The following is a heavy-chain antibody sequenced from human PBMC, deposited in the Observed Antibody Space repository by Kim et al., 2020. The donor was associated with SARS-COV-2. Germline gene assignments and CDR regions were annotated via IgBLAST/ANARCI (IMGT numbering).Heavy chain of an antibody. CDR2: TYYSGSI. D-gene: IGHD3-16*02. CDR3: ARDRYGRFDP. CDR1: GGSISSGGYY. Sequence: LRLSCTVSGGSISSGGYYWSWIRQHPGKGLEWIGYTYYSGSIYYNPSLKSRVTISVDTSKNQFSLKLSSVTAADTAVYYCARDRYGRFDPWGQGTLVTVSS. V-gene: IGHV4-31*03. J-gene: IGHJ5*02.